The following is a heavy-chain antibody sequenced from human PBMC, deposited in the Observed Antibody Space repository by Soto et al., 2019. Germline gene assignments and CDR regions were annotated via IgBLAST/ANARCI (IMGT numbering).Heavy chain of an antibody. D-gene: IGHD1-1*01. CDR3: ARISDHNSGRLMDV. CDR1: GGTFSMYA. V-gene: IGHV1-69*01. J-gene: IGHJ6*02. CDR2: IIPMFRTA. Sequence: QVQLVQSGPEVKKPGSSVKVSCKASGGTFSMYAISWVRQAPGQGLEWMGGIIPMFRTANFAQKFQGRVMITADESTSTAHMELSSLRTEDTAVYYCARISDHNSGRLMDVWGQGTTVTVS.